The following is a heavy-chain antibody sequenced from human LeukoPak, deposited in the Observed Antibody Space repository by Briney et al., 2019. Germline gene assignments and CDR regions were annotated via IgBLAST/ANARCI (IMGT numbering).Heavy chain of an antibody. D-gene: IGHD1-20*01. V-gene: IGHV5-51*01. CDR2: IYPDDSDT. CDR1: GYRFTSYW. Sequence: GESLKISCKGSGYRFTSYWIGWVRQMPGKGLEWMGVIYPDDSDTRYSPSFQGQVTISVDTSKNHFSLKLNSVTAADTAVYYCAREITQWPVPSAAPRDDAFGIWGQGTMVTVSS. CDR3: AREITQWPVPSAAPRDDAFGI. J-gene: IGHJ3*02.